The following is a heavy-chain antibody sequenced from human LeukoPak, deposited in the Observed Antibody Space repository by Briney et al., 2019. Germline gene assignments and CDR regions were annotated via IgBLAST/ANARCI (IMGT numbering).Heavy chain of an antibody. D-gene: IGHD2-2*01. CDR1: GFNFISYS. V-gene: IGHV3-23*01. CDR2: IRGSGVST. J-gene: IGHJ4*02. CDR3: AKRQGSSASYYDY. Sequence: PGGSLRLSCAASGFNFISYSMSWVRQAPGKGLEWVSVIRGSGVSTYYADSVKGRFTISRDNSKNTLYLQMNNLRAEDTAMYYCAKRQGSSASYYDYWGQGTLVTVSS.